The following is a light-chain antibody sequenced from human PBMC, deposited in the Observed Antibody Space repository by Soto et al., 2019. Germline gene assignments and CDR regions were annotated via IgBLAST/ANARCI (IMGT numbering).Light chain of an antibody. CDR2: AAS. Sequence: DIQMTQSPSSLSASVGDRVTNTCRASQSMSSYLNWYQQKPGKAPKLLIYAASSLQSRVPSRFSGSGSGTDFTLTISSLQPEDFATYYCQQSYSTPYTFGQGTKLEIQ. CDR3: QQSYSTPYT. CDR1: QSMSSY. V-gene: IGKV1-39*01. J-gene: IGKJ2*01.